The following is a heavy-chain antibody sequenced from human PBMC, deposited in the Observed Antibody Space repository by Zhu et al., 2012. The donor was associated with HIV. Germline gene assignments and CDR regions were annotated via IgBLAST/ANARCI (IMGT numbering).Heavy chain of an antibody. D-gene: IGHD6-19*01. J-gene: IGHJ5*02. Sequence: QVQLQQWGAGLLKPSETLSLTCAVYGGSFSGYYWSWIRQPPGKGLEWIGEINHSGSTNYNPSLKSRVTISVDTSKNQFSLKLSSVTAADTAVYYCATRSGEVAGTNNWFDPWGQGTPGHRLL. CDR1: GGSFSGYY. V-gene: IGHV4-34*01. CDR2: INHSGST. CDR3: ATRSGEVAGTNNWFDP.